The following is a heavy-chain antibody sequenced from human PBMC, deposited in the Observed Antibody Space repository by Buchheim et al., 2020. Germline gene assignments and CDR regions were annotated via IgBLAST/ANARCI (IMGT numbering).Heavy chain of an antibody. J-gene: IGHJ4*02. V-gene: IGHV1-3*01. CDR2: INVGNGNT. Sequence: VKKPGASVKVSCKTSGYTFTHYSIHWLRQAPGQRPEWVGWINVGNGNTKYSEKFQDRVTFSRDTSASTAYMELSSLRSEDTAVYYCAKEGGWLGPYYLDYWGQGTL. CDR1: GYTFTHYS. D-gene: IGHD6-19*01. CDR3: AKEGGWLGPYYLDY.